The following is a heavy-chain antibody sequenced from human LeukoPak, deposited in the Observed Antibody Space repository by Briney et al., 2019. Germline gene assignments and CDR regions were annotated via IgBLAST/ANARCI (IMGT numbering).Heavy chain of an antibody. CDR3: AKAPYASGSYYSYFYFDS. V-gene: IGHV3-23*01. J-gene: IGHJ4*02. CDR2: ISGSGGST. Sequence: GGSLRLSCAASGFTFSNYDVSWVRQAPGKGLEWVSAISGSGGSTYYADSVKGRFTISRDNSKNTLYLQMDSLRADDTALYYCAKAPYASGSYYSYFYFDSWGQGALVTVSS. CDR1: GFTFSNYD. D-gene: IGHD3-10*01.